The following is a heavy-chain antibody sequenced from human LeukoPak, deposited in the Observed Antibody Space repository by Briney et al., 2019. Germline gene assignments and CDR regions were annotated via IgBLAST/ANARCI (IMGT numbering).Heavy chain of an antibody. CDR2: IIPIFGTA. Sequence: SVKVSCKASGGTFSSYAISWVRQAPEQGLEWMGGIIPIFGTANYAQKFQGRVTITTDESTSTAYMELSSLRSEDTAVYYCATDIPGYSSSWYTYFQHWGQGTLVTVSS. CDR1: GGTFSSYA. CDR3: ATDIPGYSSSWYTYFQH. V-gene: IGHV1-69*05. J-gene: IGHJ1*01. D-gene: IGHD6-13*01.